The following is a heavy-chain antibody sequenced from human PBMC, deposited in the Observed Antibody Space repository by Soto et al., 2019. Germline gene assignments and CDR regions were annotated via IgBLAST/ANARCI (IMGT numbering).Heavy chain of an antibody. D-gene: IGHD1-1*01. V-gene: IGHV5-10-1*01. CDR3: ARQGGSTPLYGMDV. CDR2: IDPSDSYT. CDR1: GYSFTSYW. J-gene: IGHJ6*02. Sequence: LGESLKISCKGSGYSFTSYWISRVRQMPGKGLEWMGRIDPSDSYTNYSPSFQGHVTISADKSISTAYLQWSSLKASDTAMYYCARQGGSTPLYGMDVWGQGTTVTVSS.